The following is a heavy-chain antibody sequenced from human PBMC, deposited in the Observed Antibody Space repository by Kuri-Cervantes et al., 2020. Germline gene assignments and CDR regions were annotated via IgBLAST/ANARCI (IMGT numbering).Heavy chain of an antibody. D-gene: IGHD1-26*01. Sequence: ASVKVSCKASGYTFTSYYMHWVRQAPGQGLEWMGIINPSGGSTIYAQKFQGRVTMTEDTSTDTAYMELSSLRSEDTAVYYCATNAIPRGELSAFDIWGQGTMVTVSS. CDR1: GYTFTSYY. V-gene: IGHV1-46*01. J-gene: IGHJ3*02. CDR3: ATNAIPRGELSAFDI. CDR2: INPSGGST.